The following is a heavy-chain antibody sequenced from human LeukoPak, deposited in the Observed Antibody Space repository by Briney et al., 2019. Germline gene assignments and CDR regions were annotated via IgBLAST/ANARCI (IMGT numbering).Heavy chain of an antibody. CDR1: GFTFSSYE. CDR3: AREHYGSGSYPDLGAVDYFDY. D-gene: IGHD3-10*01. CDR2: ISSSGSTI. Sequence: PGGSLRLSCAASGFTFSSYEMNWVRQAPGKGLEWVSYISSSGSTIYYADSVKGRFTISRDNAKNSLYLQMNSLRAEDTAVYYCAREHYGSGSYPDLGAVDYFDYWGQGTLVTVSS. V-gene: IGHV3-48*03. J-gene: IGHJ4*02.